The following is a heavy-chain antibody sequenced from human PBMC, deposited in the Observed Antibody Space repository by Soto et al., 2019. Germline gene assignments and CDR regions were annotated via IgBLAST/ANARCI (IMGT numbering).Heavy chain of an antibody. CDR1: GGSISSGGYS. CDR2: IYHSGST. J-gene: IGHJ4*02. D-gene: IGHD2-21*01. Sequence: SDTLSLTCAVSGGSISSGGYSWSWIRQPPGKGLECIGYIYHSGSTYYNPSLKSRVTISVDRSKNQFSLKLSSVTAADTAVYYCARGPPLLWWSQGTLVTVSS. V-gene: IGHV4-30-2*01. CDR3: ARGPPLLW.